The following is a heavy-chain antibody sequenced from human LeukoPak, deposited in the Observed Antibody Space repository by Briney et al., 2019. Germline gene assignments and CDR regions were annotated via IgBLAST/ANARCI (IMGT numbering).Heavy chain of an antibody. J-gene: IGHJ4*02. CDR2: IYYSGST. V-gene: IGHV4-59*01. Sequence: SETLSLTCTVSGGSISSYYWSWIRQPPGKGLEWIGYIYYSGSTNYNPSLKSRVTISVDTSKNQFSLKLSSVTAADTAVYYCAREPMTTVVTPRGYFDYWGQGTLVTVSS. CDR1: GGSISSYY. CDR3: AREPMTTVVTPRGYFDY. D-gene: IGHD4-23*01.